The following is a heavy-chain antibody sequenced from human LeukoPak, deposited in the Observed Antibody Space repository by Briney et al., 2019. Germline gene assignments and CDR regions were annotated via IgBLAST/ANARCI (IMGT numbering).Heavy chain of an antibody. Sequence: GRSLRLSCAASGFTFSSYGMHWVRQAPGKGLEWVAVIWYDGSNKYYADSVKGRFTISRDNSKNTLYLQMNSLRAEDTAVYYCARDRGGSYLDYWGQGTLVTVSS. CDR3: ARDRGGSYLDY. J-gene: IGHJ4*02. CDR2: IWYDGSNK. V-gene: IGHV3-33*01. D-gene: IGHD1-26*01. CDR1: GFTFSSYG.